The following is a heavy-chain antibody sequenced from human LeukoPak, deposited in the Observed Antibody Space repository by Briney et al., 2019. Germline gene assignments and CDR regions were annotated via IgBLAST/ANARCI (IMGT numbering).Heavy chain of an antibody. V-gene: IGHV3-9*01. CDR2: ISRNSGSI. CDR1: GFTFDDYA. CDR3: AKDWFVAVGSGSYHPGFEFGMDV. D-gene: IGHD3-10*01. J-gene: IGHJ6*02. Sequence: PGRSLRLSCAASGFTFDDYAMHWVRQAPGKGLEWVSGISRNSGSIGYADSVKGRFTISRDNAKNSLYLQMNSLRAEDTALYYCAKDWFVAVGSGSYHPGFEFGMDVWGQGTTVTVSS.